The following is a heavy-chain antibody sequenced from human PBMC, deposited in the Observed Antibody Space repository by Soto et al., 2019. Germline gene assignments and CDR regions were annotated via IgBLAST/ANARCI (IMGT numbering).Heavy chain of an antibody. J-gene: IGHJ6*02. CDR1: GGTHSSYA. CDR2: IIPIFGTA. CDR3: ASGGGPSYSGYDFPNYYYGMDV. V-gene: IGHV1-69*13. Sequence: GASVKVSCKASGGTHSSYAISWVRQTPGQGLEWKGGIIPIFGTANYAQKYQGRVTITADESTSTAYMELSSLRSEDTAVYYCASGGGPSYSGYDFPNYYYGMDVWGQGTTVTVSS. D-gene: IGHD5-12*01.